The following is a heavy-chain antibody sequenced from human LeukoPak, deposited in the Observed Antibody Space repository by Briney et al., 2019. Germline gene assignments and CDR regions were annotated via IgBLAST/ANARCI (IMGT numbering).Heavy chain of an antibody. Sequence: GGSLRLSCAASGFTVSSNYMSWVRQAPGKGLEWVSVIYSGGSTYYADSVKGRFTISRDNSKNTLYLQMNSLRAEDTAVYYCAKFFRTEKVGAQGKNWFDPWGQGTLVTVSS. D-gene: IGHD1-26*01. CDR3: AKFFRTEKVGAQGKNWFDP. CDR1: GFTVSSNY. V-gene: IGHV3-66*01. CDR2: IYSGGST. J-gene: IGHJ5*02.